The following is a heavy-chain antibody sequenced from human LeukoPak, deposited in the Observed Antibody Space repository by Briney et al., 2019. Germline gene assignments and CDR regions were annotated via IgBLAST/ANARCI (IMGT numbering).Heavy chain of an antibody. D-gene: IGHD3-3*01. Sequence: SETLSVTCTVSVGSISSYYWSWIRQPPGKGLEWIGYIYYSGSTNYNPSLKSRVTISVDTSKNQFSLKLSSVTAADTAVYYCAKDHPPGRITIFGVPPSGWFDPWGQGTLVTVSS. V-gene: IGHV4-59*01. CDR2: IYYSGST. CDR1: VGSISSYY. CDR3: AKDHPPGRITIFGVPPSGWFDP. J-gene: IGHJ5*02.